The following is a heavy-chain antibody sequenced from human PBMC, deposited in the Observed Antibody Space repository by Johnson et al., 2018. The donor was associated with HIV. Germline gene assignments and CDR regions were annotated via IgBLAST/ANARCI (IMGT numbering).Heavy chain of an antibody. D-gene: IGHD6-6*01. CDR2: IKQDGSEK. CDR3: ARDRGAARDAFDI. V-gene: IGHV3-7*05. CDR1: GFTFSSYW. J-gene: IGHJ3*02. Sequence: EMQLVESGGGLVQPGGSLRLSCAASGFTFSSYWMSWVRQAPGKGLEWVANIKQDGSEKYYVDSVKGRFTISRDNAKNSLYLQMNSLRAEDTAVYYCARDRGAARDAFDIWGQGTMVTVSS.